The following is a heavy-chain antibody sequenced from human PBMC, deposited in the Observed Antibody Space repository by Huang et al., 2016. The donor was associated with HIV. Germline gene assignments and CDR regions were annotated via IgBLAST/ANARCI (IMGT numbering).Heavy chain of an antibody. V-gene: IGHV3-13*01. J-gene: IGHJ2*01. CDR1: GFTFSSYD. Sequence: EVQLVESGGGLVQPGGSLRLSCAASGFTFSSYDMHWVRQVTGKGLEWVSGIGTSGDTKYPGSVKGRFTISRENAKSSLYLQMNSLRAGDTAVYYCARVKNTAMEPDWYFDLWGRGTLVTVSS. CDR3: ARVKNTAMEPDWYFDL. CDR2: IGTSGDT. D-gene: IGHD5-18*01.